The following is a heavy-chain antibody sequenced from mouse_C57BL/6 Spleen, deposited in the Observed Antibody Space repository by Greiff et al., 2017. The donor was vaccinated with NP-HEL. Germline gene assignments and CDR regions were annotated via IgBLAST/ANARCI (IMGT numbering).Heavy chain of an antibody. J-gene: IGHJ1*03. CDR3: AREWGYYGTSYWYFDV. Sequence: EVKLVESEGGLVQPGSSMKLSCTASGFTFSDYYMAWVRQVPEKGLEWVANINYDGSSTYYLDSLKSRFIISRDNAKNILYLQMSSLKSEDTATYYCAREWGYYGTSYWYFDVWGTGTTVTVSS. D-gene: IGHD2-1*01. CDR1: GFTFSDYY. V-gene: IGHV5-16*01. CDR2: INYDGSST.